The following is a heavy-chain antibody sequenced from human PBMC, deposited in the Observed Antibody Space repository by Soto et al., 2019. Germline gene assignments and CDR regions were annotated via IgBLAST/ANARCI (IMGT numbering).Heavy chain of an antibody. D-gene: IGHD2-2*01. CDR2: ISSSSSYI. CDR3: ARDLFDGCSRTSCAPA. CDR1: GFTFSSYS. J-gene: IGHJ5*02. V-gene: IGHV3-21*01. Sequence: GGSLRLSCAASGFTFSSYSMNCVRQAPGKGLEWVSSISSSSSYIYYADSVKGRFTISRDNAKNSLYLQMNSLRAEDRAVYYSARDLFDGCSRTSCAPAWGQGTRLTVSS.